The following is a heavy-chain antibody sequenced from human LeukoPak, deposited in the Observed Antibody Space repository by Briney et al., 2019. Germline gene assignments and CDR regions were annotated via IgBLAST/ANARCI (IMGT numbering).Heavy chain of an antibody. CDR1: GFTFSSYG. CDR2: IRYDGSNK. V-gene: IGHV3-30*02. D-gene: IGHD1-14*01. CDR3: AKTSYIREQYFQH. J-gene: IGHJ1*01. Sequence: GGSLRLSCAASGFTFSSYGMHWVRQAPGKGLEWVAFIRYDGSNKYYADSVKGRFTISRDNSKNTLYLQMNSLRAEDTTVYYCAKTSYIREQYFQHWGQGTLVTVSS.